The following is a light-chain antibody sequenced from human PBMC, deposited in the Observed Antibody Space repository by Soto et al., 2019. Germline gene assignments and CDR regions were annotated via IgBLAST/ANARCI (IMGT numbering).Light chain of an antibody. J-gene: IGKJ5*01. CDR3: QQYNSYPIT. Sequence: DIQMTQSPSTLSASVVDRVTITCRASHSISSWLAWYQQKPGKAPKLLIYDASNLESGVPSRFSGSGSGTEFTLTISSLQPDDFATYYCQQYNSYPITFGQGTRLEIK. CDR1: HSISSW. CDR2: DAS. V-gene: IGKV1-5*01.